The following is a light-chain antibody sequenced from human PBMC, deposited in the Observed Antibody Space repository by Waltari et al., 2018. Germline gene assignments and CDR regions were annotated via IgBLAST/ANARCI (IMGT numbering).Light chain of an antibody. CDR2: YDT. J-gene: IGLJ3*02. CDR3: QVWDDTTNSGV. CDR1: NIESKS. Sequence: YVLTRPPSVSVAPGKTATLTCGGANIESKSVNLYQQKAGQAPVLVLFYDTDRPSGIPDRFSGSNSGNTATLTISWVEAGDEADYHCQVWDDTTNSGVFGGGTRLTVL. V-gene: IGLV3-21*01.